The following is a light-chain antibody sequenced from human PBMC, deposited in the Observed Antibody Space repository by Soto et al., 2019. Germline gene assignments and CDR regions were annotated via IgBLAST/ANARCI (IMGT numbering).Light chain of an antibody. V-gene: IGKV3-15*01. Sequence: EIVMTQSPATLSVSPGERATLSCRASQSVSSNLAWYQQKPGQAPRLLIYGASTRATGTPARFSGSGSGTEFTLTITSLQSEDFALYYCQQYHNLWTFGQGTKVDTK. J-gene: IGKJ1*01. CDR1: QSVSSN. CDR3: QQYHNLWT. CDR2: GAS.